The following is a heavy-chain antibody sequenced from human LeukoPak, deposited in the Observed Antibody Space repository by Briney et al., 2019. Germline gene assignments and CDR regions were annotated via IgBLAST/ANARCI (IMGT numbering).Heavy chain of an antibody. CDR2: IYYSGST. CDR3: ARAGQMATRYDP. CDR1: GGSISSYY. D-gene: IGHD5-12*01. J-gene: IGHJ5*02. Sequence: PETLSPTCTVSGGSISSYYWSWVRQPPGKGLEWIGYIYYSGSTNYNPSLKSRVTISVDTSKNQFSLKLSSVTAADTAVYYCARAGQMATRYDPWGQGTLVTVSS. V-gene: IGHV4-59*01.